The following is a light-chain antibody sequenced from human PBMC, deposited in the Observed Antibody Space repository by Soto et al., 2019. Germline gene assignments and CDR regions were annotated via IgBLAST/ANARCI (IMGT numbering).Light chain of an antibody. CDR1: QSVGSS. J-gene: IGKJ2*01. V-gene: IGKV3-15*01. Sequence: IVMTQSPATLSVSPGDRATLSCRASQSVGSSLAWYQQKPGQAPRLLIYHASTRATAVPARFSGSGSGTEFTLLISSLQSEDFAVYYCQHHFNWPPFAFGPGTKLEI. CDR2: HAS. CDR3: QHHFNWPPFA.